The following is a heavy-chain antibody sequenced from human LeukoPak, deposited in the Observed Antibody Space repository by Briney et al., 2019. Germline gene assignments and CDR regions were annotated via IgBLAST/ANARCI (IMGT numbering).Heavy chain of an antibody. CDR1: GFTLGNYW. CDR3: AYSDHFDN. Sequence: PGGSLRLSCAASGFTLGNYWMHWVRQAPGKGLVWVSRSDGDGSHSTYADSVKGRFTISRDNAKNTLYLQMNSLTGEDTAVYYCAYSDHFDNWGQGTLVTVSS. D-gene: IGHD4-17*01. CDR2: SDGDGSHS. V-gene: IGHV3-74*03. J-gene: IGHJ4*02.